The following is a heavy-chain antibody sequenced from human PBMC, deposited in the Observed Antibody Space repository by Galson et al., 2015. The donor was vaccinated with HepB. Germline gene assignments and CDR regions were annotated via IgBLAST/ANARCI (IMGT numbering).Heavy chain of an antibody. J-gene: IGHJ3*02. Sequence: SVKVSCKASGYTFTGYYMHWVRQAPGQGLEWMGWINPNSGGTNYAQKFQGRVTMTRDTSISTAYMELSRLRSDDTAVYYCAALLDIVVVPAARLRGPAPTFDIWGQGTMVTVSS. CDR3: AALLDIVVVPAARLRGPAPTFDI. V-gene: IGHV1-2*02. D-gene: IGHD2-2*03. CDR2: INPNSGGT. CDR1: GYTFTGYY.